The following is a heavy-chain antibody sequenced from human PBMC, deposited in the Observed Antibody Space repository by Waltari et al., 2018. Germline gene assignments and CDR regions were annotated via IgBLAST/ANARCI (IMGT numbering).Heavy chain of an antibody. V-gene: IGHV3-23*01. CDR3: ATWIGPHFDY. CDR1: GFTFSSYT. J-gene: IGHJ4*02. CDR2: IGDNIAAT. Sequence: EVQLLESGGDLVQPGGSLRLSCAASGFTFSSYTMNWVRQAPGKGLEWGATIGDNIAATQYADSVKGRFTISRDNSKNTVFLQMDSLRVEDTAVDSCATWIGPHFDYWGQGILVTVSS. D-gene: IGHD2-2*03.